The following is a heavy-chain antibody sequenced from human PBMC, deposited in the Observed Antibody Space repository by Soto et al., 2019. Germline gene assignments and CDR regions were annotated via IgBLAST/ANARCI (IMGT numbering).Heavy chain of an antibody. V-gene: IGHV1-69*13. J-gene: IGHJ5*02. Sequence: SVKVSCKASGGTFSSYAISWVRQAPGQGLEWMGGIIPIFGTANYAQKFQGRVTITADESTSTAYMELSSLRSEDTAIYYCARSSAGVFGIIIEGSNWLAPWGQGSLVTVSS. CDR2: IIPIFGTA. D-gene: IGHD3-16*02. CDR1: GGTFSSYA. CDR3: ARSSAGVFGIIIEGSNWLAP.